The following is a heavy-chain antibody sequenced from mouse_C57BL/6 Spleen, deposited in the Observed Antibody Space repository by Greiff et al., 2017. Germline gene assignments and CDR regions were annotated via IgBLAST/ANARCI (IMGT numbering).Heavy chain of an antibody. CDR2: ISSGSSTI. V-gene: IGHV5-17*01. D-gene: IGHD4-1*01. Sequence: DVKLVESGGGLVKPGGSLKLSCAASGFTFSDSGMHWVRQAPEKGLEWVAYISSGSSTIYFADTVKGRFTISRDNAKNTLFLQMTSLRSEDTAMYYCARGDWDDYWGQGTTLTVSS. CDR3: ARGDWDDY. CDR1: GFTFSDSG. J-gene: IGHJ2*01.